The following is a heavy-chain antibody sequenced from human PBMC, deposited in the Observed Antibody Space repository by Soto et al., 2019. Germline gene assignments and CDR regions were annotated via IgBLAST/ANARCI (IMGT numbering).Heavy chain of an antibody. CDR2: ISAYNGNT. V-gene: IGHV1-18*01. CDR1: GYTFTSYG. CDR3: ARDYRSGYDDSRFDY. J-gene: IGHJ4*02. D-gene: IGHD5-12*01. Sequence: QVQLVQSGAEVKKPGASVKVSCKASGYTFTSYGISWVRQAPVQGLEWMGWISAYNGNTNYAQKLQGRVTMTTDTSTRTAYMELRSLRSDDTVVYYCARDYRSGYDDSRFDYWGQGTLVTVSS.